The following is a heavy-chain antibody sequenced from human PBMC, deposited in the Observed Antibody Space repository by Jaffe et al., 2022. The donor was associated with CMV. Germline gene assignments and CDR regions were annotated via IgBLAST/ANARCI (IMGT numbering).Heavy chain of an antibody. CDR2: ISGSGGST. V-gene: IGHV3-23*04. J-gene: IGHJ2*01. CDR3: AKISRMIVVVNPGDWYFDL. CDR1: GFTFSSYA. D-gene: IGHD3-22*01. Sequence: EVQLVESGGGLVQPGGSLRLSCAASGFTFSSYAMSWVRQAPGKGLEWVSAISGSGGSTYYADSVKGRFTISRDNSKNTLYLQMNSLRAEDTAVYYCAKISRMIVVVNPGDWYFDLWGRGTLVTVSS.